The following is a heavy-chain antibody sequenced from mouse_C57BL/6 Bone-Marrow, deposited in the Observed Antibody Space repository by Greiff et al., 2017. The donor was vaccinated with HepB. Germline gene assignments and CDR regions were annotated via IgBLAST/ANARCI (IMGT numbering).Heavy chain of an antibody. Sequence: EVKLVESGPGLVKPSQSLSLTCSVTGYSITSGYYWNWIRQFPGNKLEWMGYISYDGSNNYNPSLKNRISITRDTSKNQFFLKLNSVTTEDTATYYCARDPGFYYYGSSYGYWGQGTTLTVSS. J-gene: IGHJ2*01. V-gene: IGHV3-6*01. CDR1: GYSITSGYY. CDR2: ISYDGSN. CDR3: ARDPGFYYYGSSYGY. D-gene: IGHD1-1*01.